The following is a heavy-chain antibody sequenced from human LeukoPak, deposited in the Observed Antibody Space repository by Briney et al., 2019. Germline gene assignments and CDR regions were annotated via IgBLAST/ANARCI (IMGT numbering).Heavy chain of an antibody. CDR2: IIPIFGTA. V-gene: IGHV1-69*13. Sequence: GASVKVSCKASGGTFSSYAISWVRRAPGQGLEWMGGIIPIFGTANYAQKFQGRVTITADESTSTAYMELSSLRSEDTAVYYCVRGVPYYDFWSGYSGFDPWGQGTLVTVSS. J-gene: IGHJ5*02. D-gene: IGHD3-3*01. CDR1: GGTFSSYA. CDR3: VRGVPYYDFWSGYSGFDP.